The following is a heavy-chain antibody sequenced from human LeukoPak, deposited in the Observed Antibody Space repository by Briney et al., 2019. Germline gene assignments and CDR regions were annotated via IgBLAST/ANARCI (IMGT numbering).Heavy chain of an antibody. D-gene: IGHD6-13*01. CDR1: GYTFTSYD. CDR3: ASSSIAAAAHFDY. Sequence: ASVKVSCKASGYTFTSYDINWVRQATGQGLEWMGWMNPNSGNTGYAQKFQGRVTITRNTSISTAYMELSSLRSEDTAVYYCASSSIAAAAHFDYWGQGTLVTVSS. CDR2: MNPNSGNT. V-gene: IGHV1-8*03. J-gene: IGHJ4*02.